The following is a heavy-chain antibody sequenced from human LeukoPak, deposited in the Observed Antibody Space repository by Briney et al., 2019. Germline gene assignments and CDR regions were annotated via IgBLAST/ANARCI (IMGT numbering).Heavy chain of an antibody. J-gene: IGHJ4*02. V-gene: IGHV3-21*04. CDR2: MSSSSSYI. CDR1: GFTFSDYA. D-gene: IGHD3-9*01. Sequence: GGSLRLSCAASGFTFSDYAMNWVRQAPGKGLEWVSSMSSSSSYIYYADSVKGRFTISRDNSKNTLYLQMNSLRAEDTAVYYCAKDRHSYYDILTGPDYWGQGTLVAVSS. CDR3: AKDRHSYYDILTGPDY.